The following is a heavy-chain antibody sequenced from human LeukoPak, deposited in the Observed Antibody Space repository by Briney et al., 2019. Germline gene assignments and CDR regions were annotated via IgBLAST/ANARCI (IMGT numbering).Heavy chain of an antibody. CDR2: IYTSGST. Sequence: SETLSLTCTVSSGSISSYYWSWIRQPAGKALEWIGRIYTSGSTNYNPSFKSRVSMSVDTSKNQVSLKLASVTAADTAIYYCAADSSEDYGRGDFDLWGRGTLVTVSS. CDR3: AADSSEDYGRGDFDL. D-gene: IGHD3-10*01. CDR1: SGSISSYY. J-gene: IGHJ2*01. V-gene: IGHV4-4*07.